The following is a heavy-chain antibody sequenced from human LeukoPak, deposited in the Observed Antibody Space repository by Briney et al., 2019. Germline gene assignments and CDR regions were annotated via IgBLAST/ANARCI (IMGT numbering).Heavy chain of an antibody. D-gene: IGHD3-22*01. CDR1: GGSFSGYS. J-gene: IGHJ3*02. V-gene: IGHV4-34*01. CDR2: INHSGST. CDR3: APSRPRDSSGYHDAFDI. Sequence: SETLSLTCAVYGGSFSGYSWSWIRQPPGKGLEWIGEINHSGSTNYKPSLKSRVMISVDTSKNQISLKLRSVTAADTAVYYCAPSRPRDSSGYHDAFDIWGQGTMVTVSS.